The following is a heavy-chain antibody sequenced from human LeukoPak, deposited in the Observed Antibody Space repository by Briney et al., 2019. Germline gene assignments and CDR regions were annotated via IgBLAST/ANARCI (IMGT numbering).Heavy chain of an antibody. CDR1: GFTFSSYA. J-gene: IGHJ4*02. CDR3: AKDLIVPAAMVGGDY. CDR2: LSGSGGST. V-gene: IGHV3-23*01. D-gene: IGHD2-2*01. Sequence: GGSLRLSCAASGFTFSSYAMTWVRQAPGKGLEWVSALSGSGGSTNYADSVKGRFTISRDNSKNTLYLQMNSLRAEDTAVYYCAKDLIVPAAMVGGDYWGQGTLVTVSS.